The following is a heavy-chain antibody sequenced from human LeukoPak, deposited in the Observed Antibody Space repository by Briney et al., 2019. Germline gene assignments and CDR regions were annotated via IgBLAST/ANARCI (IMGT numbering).Heavy chain of an antibody. V-gene: IGHV3-74*01. Sequence: GGSLRLSCAASGFTFSSYWMHWVRQAPGKGLVWVSRINSDGSSTGYADSVKGRFTISRDNAKNTLYLQMNSLRAEDTAVYYCARDLGDIVVVVAASNAFDIWGQGTMATVSS. CDR2: INSDGSST. CDR1: GFTFSSYW. CDR3: ARDLGDIVVVVAASNAFDI. D-gene: IGHD2-15*01. J-gene: IGHJ3*02.